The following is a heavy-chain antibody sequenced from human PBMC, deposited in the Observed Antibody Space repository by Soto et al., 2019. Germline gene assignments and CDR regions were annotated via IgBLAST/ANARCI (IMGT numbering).Heavy chain of an antibody. V-gene: IGHV3-23*01. Sequence: SLRLSCAASGFTFANYGMSWVRQAPGKGLEWVSGLTGDGYSTYYLDSVKGRFTISRDNSKNTLFLQMNSLRAEDTAVYYCAKRGGGPGFDYWGQGTLVTVSS. CDR3: AKRGGGPGFDY. CDR1: GFTFANYG. D-gene: IGHD1-26*01. CDR2: LTGDGYST. J-gene: IGHJ4*02.